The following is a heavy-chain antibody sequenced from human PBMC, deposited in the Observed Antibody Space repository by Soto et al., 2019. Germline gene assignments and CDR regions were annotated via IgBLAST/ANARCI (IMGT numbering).Heavy chain of an antibody. V-gene: IGHV4-30-4*01. CDR2: ISYSGST. CDR3: ARQRLDGARPAP. J-gene: IGHJ5*02. Sequence: QVQLQESGPGLVKPSQTLSLTCTVSGGSISSGDYYWSWIRQPPGKGLEWIGYISYSGSTDYNPSHTGRVTTSVDPSKTQSALQLTSVTAAATAVYYCARQRLDGARPAPWGQGALVSVSS. CDR1: GGSISSGDYY. D-gene: IGHD6-25*01.